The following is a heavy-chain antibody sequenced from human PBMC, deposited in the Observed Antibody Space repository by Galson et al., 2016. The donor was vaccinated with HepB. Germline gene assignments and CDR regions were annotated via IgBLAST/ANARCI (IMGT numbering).Heavy chain of an antibody. CDR2: INSDGTST. D-gene: IGHD2-21*02. V-gene: IGHV3-74*03. Sequence: SLRLSCAASGFTFSGYCMHWIRQAPGKGLAWVSRINSDGTSTMHADSVKGRFSTSRDNAKNTLYLQMNSLRVEDTAVYYCARDPLGDDWFDPWGQGVLVIVSS. CDR3: ARDPLGDDWFDP. J-gene: IGHJ5*02. CDR1: GFTFSGYC.